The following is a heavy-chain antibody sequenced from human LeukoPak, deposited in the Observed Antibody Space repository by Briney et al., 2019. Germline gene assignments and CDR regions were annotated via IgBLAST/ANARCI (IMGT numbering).Heavy chain of an antibody. V-gene: IGHV1-2*02. Sequence: ASVKVSCKTSGYTFIDFHIHWVRQAPGQGLEWMGWINPNSGGTKYAQKFQGRVTMTRDMSVNTVYMDLRSVTPDDTAVYYCARDRFDLWGQGTLVSVSS. J-gene: IGHJ5*02. CDR1: GYTFIDFH. CDR3: ARDRFDL. CDR2: INPNSGGT.